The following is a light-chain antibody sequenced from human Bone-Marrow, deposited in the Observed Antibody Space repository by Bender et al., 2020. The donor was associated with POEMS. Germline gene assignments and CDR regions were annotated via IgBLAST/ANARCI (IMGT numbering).Light chain of an antibody. CDR2: EDS. CDR3: QSYDSGLWV. CDR1: SGSIASNY. J-gene: IGLJ3*02. V-gene: IGLV6-57*01. Sequence: NFTLTQPHSVSASPGKTVTISCTGSSGSIASNYVQWFQQRPGSSPTTVIYEDSERPSAVPDRFSGSIDSSSNSASLTISGLKTEDEADYYCQSYDSGLWVFGGGTKLTVL.